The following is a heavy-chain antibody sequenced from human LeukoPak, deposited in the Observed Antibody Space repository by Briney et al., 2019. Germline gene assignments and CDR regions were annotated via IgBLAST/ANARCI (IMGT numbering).Heavy chain of an antibody. CDR2: INPNSGGT. J-gene: IGHJ6*02. CDR3: AVMTTVTTDYYNGMDV. CDR1: GYTFTGYY. Sequence: AASVKVSCKASGYTFTGYYIHWVRQAPGQGLEWMGWINPNSGGTNYAQKLQGRVTMTRDTSISTAYMELSRLRSDDTAVYYCAVMTTVTTDYYNGMDVWGQGTTVTVSS. V-gene: IGHV1-2*02. D-gene: IGHD4-17*01.